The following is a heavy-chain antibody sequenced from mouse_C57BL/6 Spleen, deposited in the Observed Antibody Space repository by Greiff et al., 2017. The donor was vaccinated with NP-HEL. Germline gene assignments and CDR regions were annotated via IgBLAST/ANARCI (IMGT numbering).Heavy chain of an antibody. CDR3: TRSGGTRYAMDY. J-gene: IGHJ4*01. D-gene: IGHD3-3*01. Sequence: QVHVKQSGAELVRPGASVTLSCKASGYTFTDYEMHWVKQTPVHGLEWIGAIDPETGGTAYNQKFKGKAILTADKSSSTAYMELRSLTSEDSAVYYCTRSGGTRYAMDYWGQGTSVTVSS. CDR2: IDPETGGT. V-gene: IGHV1-15*01. CDR1: GYTFTDYE.